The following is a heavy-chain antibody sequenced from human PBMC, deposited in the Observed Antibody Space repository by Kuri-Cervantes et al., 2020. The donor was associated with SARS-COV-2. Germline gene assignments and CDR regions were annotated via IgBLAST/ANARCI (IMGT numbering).Heavy chain of an antibody. CDR2: IIPILGTA. Sequence: SVKVSCKASGGTFSSYAISWVRQAPGQGLEWMGRIIPILGTANYAQKFQGRVTITADKSTSTAYMELSSLRSEDTAVYYCARSPGIHCSSTNCYLYYFDYWGQGTLVTVSS. J-gene: IGHJ4*02. CDR3: ARSPGIHCSSTNCYLYYFDY. CDR1: GGTFSSYA. D-gene: IGHD2-2*01. V-gene: IGHV1-69*04.